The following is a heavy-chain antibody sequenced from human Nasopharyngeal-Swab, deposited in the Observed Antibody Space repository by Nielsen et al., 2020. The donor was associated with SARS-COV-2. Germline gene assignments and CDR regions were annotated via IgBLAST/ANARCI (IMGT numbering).Heavy chain of an antibody. CDR2: IKQDGSEK. CDR3: ASEPVRYFDPMGAFDI. Sequence: GGSLRLSCAASGFTCSSYWMSWVRQAPGKGLEWVANIKQDGSEKYYVDSVKGRFTISRDNAKNSLYLQMNSLRAEDTAVYYCASEPVRYFDPMGAFDIWGQGTMVTVSS. V-gene: IGHV3-7*03. D-gene: IGHD3-9*01. CDR1: GFTCSSYW. J-gene: IGHJ3*02.